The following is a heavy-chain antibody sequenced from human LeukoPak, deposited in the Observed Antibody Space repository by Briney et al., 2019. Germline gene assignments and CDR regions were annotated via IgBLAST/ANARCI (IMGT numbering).Heavy chain of an antibody. CDR3: ARGLSRARRESDY. Sequence: SETLSLTCTVSGGSISSYYWSWIRQPPGKGLEWIGYIYYSGSTYYNPSLRSRVTISVDTSKNQFSLRLTSVAAADTAIYFCARGLSRARRESDYWGQGTLVTVSS. CDR2: IYYSGST. CDR1: GGSISSYY. J-gene: IGHJ4*02. V-gene: IGHV4-59*01.